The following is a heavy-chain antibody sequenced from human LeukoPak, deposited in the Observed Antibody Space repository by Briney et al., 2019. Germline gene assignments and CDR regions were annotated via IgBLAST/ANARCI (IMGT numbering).Heavy chain of an antibody. CDR3: ARDNYDILTGYYYFDY. J-gene: IGHJ4*02. CDR2: IYYSGST. D-gene: IGHD3-9*01. Sequence: SETLSLTCTVSGGSISSYYWSWIRQPPGKGLEWIGYIYYSGSTNYNPSLKGRVTISVDTSKNQFSLKLSSVTAADTAVYYCARDNYDILTGYYYFDYWGQGTLVTVSS. V-gene: IGHV4-59*01. CDR1: GGSISSYY.